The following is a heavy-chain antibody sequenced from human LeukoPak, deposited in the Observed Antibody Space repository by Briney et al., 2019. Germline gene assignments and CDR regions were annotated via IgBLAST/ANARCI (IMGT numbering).Heavy chain of an antibody. CDR1: GFTFGDYA. V-gene: IGHV3-49*03. D-gene: IGHD1-1*01. CDR3: ARRDEANDSIDY. Sequence: GGSLRLSCTASGFTFGDYAMSWFRQAPGKGLEWVGFIRSKAYGGTTEYAASVKGRFTISRDDSKSIAYLQMNSLRAEDTAVYYCARRDEANDSIDYWGQGTLVTVSS. CDR2: IRSKAYGGTT. J-gene: IGHJ4*02.